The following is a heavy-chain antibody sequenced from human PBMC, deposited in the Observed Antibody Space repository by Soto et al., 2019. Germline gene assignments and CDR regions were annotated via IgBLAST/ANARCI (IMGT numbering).Heavy chain of an antibody. Sequence: QVQLVESGGGVVQPGRSLRLSCAASGFTFSSYGMNWVRQAPGKGLEWVAVISYDGSNKYYADSVKGRFTISRDSSKKMLYLQKNSLRAEETAVYYCAKEDSSSWHYYFGMDVWGQGTTVTVSS. CDR1: GFTFSSYG. CDR3: AKEDSSSWHYYFGMDV. V-gene: IGHV3-30*18. J-gene: IGHJ6*02. CDR2: ISYDGSNK. D-gene: IGHD6-13*01.